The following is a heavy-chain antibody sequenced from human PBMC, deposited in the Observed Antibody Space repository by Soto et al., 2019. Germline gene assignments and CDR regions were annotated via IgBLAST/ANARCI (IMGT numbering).Heavy chain of an antibody. V-gene: IGHV3-7*05. J-gene: IGHJ6*02. CDR2: IKQDGSEK. CDR1: GFTFSSYW. CDR3: ARCNYGRPNYGMDV. D-gene: IGHD3-10*01. Sequence: PGGSLRLSCAASGFTFSSYWISWVRQAPGKGLEWVANIKQDGSEKYYVDSVKGRFTISRDNAKNSLYLQMNSLRAEDTAVYYCARCNYGRPNYGMDVWGQGTTVTVSS.